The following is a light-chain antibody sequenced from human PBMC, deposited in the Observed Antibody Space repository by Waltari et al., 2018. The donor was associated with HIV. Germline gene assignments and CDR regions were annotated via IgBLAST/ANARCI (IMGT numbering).Light chain of an antibody. CDR2: EVS. CDR3: SSYTSSITLV. V-gene: IGLV2-14*01. Sequence: QSALTQPASVSGSPGQSITISCTGTSSDIGIYNYVSWYQQHPGKAPKLMIYEVSNRPSGVSNRFSCSKSGNTASLTISRLQAEDEADYYCSSYTSSITLVFGGGTKLTVL. CDR1: SSDIGIYNY. J-gene: IGLJ2*01.